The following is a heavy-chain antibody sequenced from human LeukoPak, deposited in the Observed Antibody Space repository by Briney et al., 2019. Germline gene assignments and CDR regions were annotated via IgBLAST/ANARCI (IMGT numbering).Heavy chain of an antibody. CDR2: ISGSGGST. J-gene: IGHJ4*02. Sequence: GGSLRLSCAASGFTFGSYAMSWVRQAPGKGLEWVSAISGSGGSTYYADSVKGRFTISRDNSKNTLYLQMNSLRAEDTAVYYCAKDMGMYIVGAQVDYWGQGTLVTVSS. CDR1: GFTFGSYA. V-gene: IGHV3-23*01. D-gene: IGHD1-26*01. CDR3: AKDMGMYIVGAQVDY.